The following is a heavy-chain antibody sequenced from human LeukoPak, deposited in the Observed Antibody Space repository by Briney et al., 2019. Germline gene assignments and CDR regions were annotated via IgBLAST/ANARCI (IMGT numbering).Heavy chain of an antibody. CDR2: ISDSGAYT. CDR1: GFTFSTYT. V-gene: IGHV3-23*01. D-gene: IGHD6-19*01. J-gene: IGHJ4*02. Sequence: PGGSLRLSCAAAGFTFSTYTMSWVRQAPGKGLQWVSAISDSGAYTYYADSVKGRFTISRDNSKNTLHLEMNSLRAEDTALYYCAKVRDTSAWYHFDTWGQGTLVTVAS. CDR3: AKVRDTSAWYHFDT.